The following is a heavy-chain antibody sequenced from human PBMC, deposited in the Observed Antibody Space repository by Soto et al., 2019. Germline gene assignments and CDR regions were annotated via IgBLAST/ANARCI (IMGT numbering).Heavy chain of an antibody. D-gene: IGHD1-26*01. V-gene: IGHV4-59*01. Sequence: QVQLQESGPGLVKPSETLSLTCTVSGGSISSYYWSWIRQPPGKGLEWIGYIYYSGSTNYNPSLKSRVTISVGTSKTQFSLKLSSVTAADTAVYYCARSFRIQWAGAFDLWGQGTMVTVSS. CDR3: ARSFRIQWAGAFDL. CDR1: GGSISSYY. J-gene: IGHJ3*01. CDR2: IYYSGST.